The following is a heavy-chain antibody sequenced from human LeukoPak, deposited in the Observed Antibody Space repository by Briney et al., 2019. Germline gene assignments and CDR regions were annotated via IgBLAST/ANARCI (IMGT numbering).Heavy chain of an antibody. CDR1: GGSISSYY. J-gene: IGHJ5*02. CDR3: ARDFEYGGYPYIWFDP. Sequence: PSETLSLTCTVSGGSISSYYWSWIRQPAGKGLEWIGRIYTSGSTNYNPSLKSRVTMSVDTSKNQFSLKLSSVTAADTAVYYCARDFEYGGYPYIWFDPWGQGTLVTVSS. V-gene: IGHV4-4*07. D-gene: IGHD4/OR15-4a*01. CDR2: IYTSGST.